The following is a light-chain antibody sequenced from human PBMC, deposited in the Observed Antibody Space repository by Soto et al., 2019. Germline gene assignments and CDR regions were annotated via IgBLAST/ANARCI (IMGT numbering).Light chain of an antibody. V-gene: IGKV3-15*01. CDR2: GAS. CDR1: QSVSSN. Sequence: EIVMTQSPATLSVSPGRRATLSCRASQSVSSNLAWYQQKPGQAPRLLIYGASTRATGIPARFSGSGSGTEFTLTISSLQSEEFAVYYCQQYNNWPPLTFGGGTKVEIK. CDR3: QQYNNWPPLT. J-gene: IGKJ4*01.